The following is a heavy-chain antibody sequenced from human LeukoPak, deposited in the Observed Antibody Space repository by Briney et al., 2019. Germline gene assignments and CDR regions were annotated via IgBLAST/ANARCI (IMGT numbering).Heavy chain of an antibody. J-gene: IGHJ5*02. D-gene: IGHD3-10*02. CDR3: ARYLAKHYYVGNWFDP. CDR1: GGSISSSNW. V-gene: IGHV4-4*02. Sequence: SGTLSLTCAVSGGSISSSNWWSWVRQPPGKGLEWIGEIYHSGSTNYNPSLKSRVTISVDKSKNQFSLKLSSVTAADTAVYYCARYLAKHYYVGNWFDPWGQGTLVTVSS. CDR2: IYHSGST.